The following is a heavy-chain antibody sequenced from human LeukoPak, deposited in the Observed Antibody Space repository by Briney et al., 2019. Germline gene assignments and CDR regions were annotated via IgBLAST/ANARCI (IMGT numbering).Heavy chain of an antibody. V-gene: IGHV4-30-4*01. D-gene: IGHD4-17*01. CDR1: GGSISSGDYY. CDR2: IYYSGST. CDR3: AGGGIYGDSTPHGEYVNY. J-gene: IGHJ4*02. Sequence: TLSLTXTVSGGSISSGDYYWSWIRQPPGKGLEWIGYIYYSGSTYYNPSLKSRVTISVDTSKNQFSLKLSSVTAADTAVYYCAGGGIYGDSTPHGEYVNYWGQGTLVTVSS.